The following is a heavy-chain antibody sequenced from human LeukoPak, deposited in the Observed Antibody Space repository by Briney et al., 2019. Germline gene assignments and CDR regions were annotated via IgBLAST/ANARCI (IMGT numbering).Heavy chain of an antibody. D-gene: IGHD6-19*01. Sequence: LETLSLTCTVSGGSIRSYYWSWIRQPPGKGMEWIGYIYYSGITNYNPSLKSRVPISVDPSKNQFSLKLSSVTAADTAVYYCATYSSGSYYWSFDLWGRGTLVTVSS. V-gene: IGHV4-59*01. CDR3: ATYSSGSYYWSFDL. CDR2: IYYSGIT. J-gene: IGHJ2*01. CDR1: GGSIRSYY.